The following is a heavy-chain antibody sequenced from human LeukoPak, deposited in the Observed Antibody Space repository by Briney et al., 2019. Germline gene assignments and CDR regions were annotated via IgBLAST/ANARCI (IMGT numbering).Heavy chain of an antibody. CDR1: GFAFSDRY. J-gene: IGHJ4*02. CDR2: IRDKANSYTA. D-gene: IGHD2-15*01. Sequence: PGGSLRLSCVASGFAFSDRYMAWVRQAPGKGLEWIGRIRDKANSYTAEYAASVKGRFTISRDDSVNSLYLQMSSLKTEDTAVYYCATSSLRPYSFDSWGQGTLVTVSP. CDR3: ATSSLRPYSFDS. V-gene: IGHV3-72*01.